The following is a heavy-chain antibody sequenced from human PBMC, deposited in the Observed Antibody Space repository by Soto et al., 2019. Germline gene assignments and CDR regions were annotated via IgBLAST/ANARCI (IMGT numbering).Heavy chain of an antibody. Sequence: SETLSLTCNVSGGSIYTYYWNWIRQSPGKGLEWIGYIYYSGSTNYNPSLKSRVTISVDTSKNQFSLKLSSVTAADTAVYYCARTYYYDSSGYYRDYWGQGTLVTVSS. CDR1: GGSIYTYY. D-gene: IGHD3-22*01. CDR2: IYYSGST. V-gene: IGHV4-59*01. CDR3: ARTYYYDSSGYYRDY. J-gene: IGHJ4*02.